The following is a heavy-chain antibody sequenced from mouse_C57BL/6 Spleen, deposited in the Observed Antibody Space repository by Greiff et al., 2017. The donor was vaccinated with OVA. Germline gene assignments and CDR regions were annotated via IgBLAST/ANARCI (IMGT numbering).Heavy chain of an antibody. J-gene: IGHJ4*01. V-gene: IGHV5-4*01. D-gene: IGHD2-12*01. CDR3: ARDRAHTTGYYAMDY. CDR2: ISDGGSYT. Sequence: EVKLVESGGGLVKPGGSLKLSCAASGFTFSSYAMSWVRQTPEKRLEWVATISDGGSYTYYPDNVKGRFTISRDNAKNNLYLQMSHLKSEDTAMYYCARDRAHTTGYYAMDYWGQGTSVTVSS. CDR1: GFTFSSYA.